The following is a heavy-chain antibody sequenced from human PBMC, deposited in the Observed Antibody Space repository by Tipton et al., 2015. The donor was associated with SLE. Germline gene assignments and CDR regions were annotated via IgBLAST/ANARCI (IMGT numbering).Heavy chain of an antibody. J-gene: IGHJ5*02. V-gene: IGHV3-23*01. CDR2: ISASGDSS. D-gene: IGHD5-12*01. CDR3: ARGGVDRRVDWLDP. Sequence: GSLRLSCAASGFTFRSYPMTWVRQTPGKGLEWVSSISASGDSSYYPDSLKGRFTISRDDGKNSVSLHMNSLRVDDTALYYCARGGVDRRVDWLDPWGQGTLVTVSS. CDR1: GFTFRSYP.